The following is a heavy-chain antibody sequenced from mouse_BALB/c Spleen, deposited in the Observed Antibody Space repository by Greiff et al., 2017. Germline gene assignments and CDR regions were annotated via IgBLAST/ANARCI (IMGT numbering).Heavy chain of an antibody. V-gene: IGHV1-14*01. Sequence: VQLKESGPELVKPGASVKMSCKASGYTFTSYVMHWVKQKPGQGLEWIGYINPYNDGTKYNEKFKGKATLTSDKSSSTAYMELSSLTSEDSAVYYCARRDQQVYYYAMDYWGQGTSVTVSS. CDR2: INPYNDGT. D-gene: IGHD2-14*01. CDR1: GYTFTSYV. J-gene: IGHJ4*01. CDR3: ARRDQQVYYYAMDY.